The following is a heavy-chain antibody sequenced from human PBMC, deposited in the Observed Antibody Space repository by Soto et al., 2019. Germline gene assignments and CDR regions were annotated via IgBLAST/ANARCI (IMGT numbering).Heavy chain of an antibody. CDR2: IWYDGSLQ. Sequence: SLRLSCAASGFRFESYGMHGVRQAAGRGLEWVAIIWYDGSLQYYAAAVKGRFTISRDNSKNTLYLEMNSLRAEDTAVYYCANLWGDGYNLGQDYNGMDVWGQGTTVTVSS. V-gene: IGHV3-33*06. CDR3: ANLWGDGYNLGQDYNGMDV. CDR1: GFRFESYG. J-gene: IGHJ6*02. D-gene: IGHD5-12*01.